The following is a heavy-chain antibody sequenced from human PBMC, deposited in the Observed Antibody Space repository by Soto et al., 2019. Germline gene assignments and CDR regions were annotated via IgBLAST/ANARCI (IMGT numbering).Heavy chain of an antibody. Sequence: QLQLQGSGPVLVKSSETLSLTCTVSGGSISSSHYWGWIRQPPGKGLEWIGSVFYSGSPYYSPSFKSPITVSVATSKNQFSLRVRSVTATDTAVYFCARHYNTGAFFDYWGQGNLVTVSS. CDR3: ARHYNTGAFFDY. CDR1: GGSISSSHY. V-gene: IGHV4-39*01. CDR2: VFYSGSP. D-gene: IGHD1-20*01. J-gene: IGHJ4*02.